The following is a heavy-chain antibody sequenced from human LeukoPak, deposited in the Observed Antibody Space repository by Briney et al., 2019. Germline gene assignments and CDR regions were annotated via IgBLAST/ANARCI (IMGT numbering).Heavy chain of an antibody. J-gene: IGHJ4*02. CDR1: GGSISSGGYS. CDR2: IYHSGST. D-gene: IGHD4-23*01. V-gene: IGHV4-30-2*01. CDR3: AAEEYGGNLVMVDY. Sequence: PSETLSLTCAVSGGSISSGGYSWSWIRQPPGKGLEWIGYIYHSGSTYYNPSLKSRVTISVDRSKNQFSLKLSSVTAADTAVYYCAAEEYGGNLVMVDYWGQGTLVTVSS.